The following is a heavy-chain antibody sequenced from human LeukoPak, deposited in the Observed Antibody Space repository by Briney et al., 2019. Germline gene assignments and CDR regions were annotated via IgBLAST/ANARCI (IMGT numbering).Heavy chain of an antibody. V-gene: IGHV3-21*01. CDR2: ISSGSSFI. CDR1: GFTFSSYS. CDR3: ARDSGSPQDAFDI. J-gene: IGHJ3*02. D-gene: IGHD6-13*01. Sequence: PGGSLRLSCAASGFTFSSYSMNWVCQAPGTGLELVSSISSGSSFIYYADSVKGRFTISRYNAKNSLYLQMNSLRAEDTAVYYCARDSGSPQDAFDIWGQGTMVTVSS.